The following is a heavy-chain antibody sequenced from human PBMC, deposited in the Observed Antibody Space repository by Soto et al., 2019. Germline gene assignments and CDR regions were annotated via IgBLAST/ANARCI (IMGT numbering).Heavy chain of an antibody. Sequence: VRLQESGPGLVKPSQTLSLTCSVSGVSISSADFYWSWIRQPPGQALEWLGAMSYSGSTYYNPSLQSRITISLDSSKNHFSLTRTSVTAADTAVYXXSXXXXXYFD. J-gene: IGHJ4*01. CDR3: SXXXXXYFD. CDR2: MSYSGST. CDR1: GVSISSADFY. V-gene: IGHV4-30-4*01.